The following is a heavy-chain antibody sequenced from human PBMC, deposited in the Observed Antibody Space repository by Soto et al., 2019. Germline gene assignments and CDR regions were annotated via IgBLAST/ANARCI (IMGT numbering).Heavy chain of an antibody. V-gene: IGHV4-38-2*01. CDR3: ARSGYGGHGYFDF. CDR1: GDSIISGYH. Sequence: SVTRSLSRRFAGDSIISGYHWPWIRQNPGKGLEWIGSIYHSGTTYHKSSLKSRLTLSINTAKNQFSLKLTSVTATDTAVYYCARSGYGGHGYFDFWAPGTLVTGSS. J-gene: IGHJ4*02. CDR2: IYHSGTT. D-gene: IGHD6-13*01.